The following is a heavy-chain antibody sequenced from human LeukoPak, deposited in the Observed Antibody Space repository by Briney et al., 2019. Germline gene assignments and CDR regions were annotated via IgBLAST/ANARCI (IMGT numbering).Heavy chain of an antibody. V-gene: IGHV4-31*03. Sequence: SQTLSLTCTVSGGSISRGGYYWSWIRQHPGKGLEWIGYIYYSGSTYYNPSLKSRVTISVDTSKNQFSLKLSSVTAADTAVYYCARLEVYGDYAIDYWGQGALVTVSS. CDR1: GGSISRGGYY. D-gene: IGHD4-17*01. CDR3: ARLEVYGDYAIDY. CDR2: IYYSGST. J-gene: IGHJ4*02.